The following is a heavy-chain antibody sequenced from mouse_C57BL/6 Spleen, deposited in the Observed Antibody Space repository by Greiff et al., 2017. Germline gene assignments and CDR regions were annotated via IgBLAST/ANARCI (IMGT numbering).Heavy chain of an antibody. J-gene: IGHJ1*03. V-gene: IGHV1-80*01. CDR2: IYPGDGDT. D-gene: IGHD1-1*01. Sequence: KPGKGLEWIGQIYPGDGDTNYNGKFKGKATLTADKSSSTAYMQLSSLTSEDSAVYFCAREGFITTVVGGGGYFDVWGTGTTVTVSS. CDR3: AREGFITTVVGGGGYFDV.